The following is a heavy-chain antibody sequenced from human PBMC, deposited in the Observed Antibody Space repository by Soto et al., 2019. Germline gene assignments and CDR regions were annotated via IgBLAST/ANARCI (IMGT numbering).Heavy chain of an antibody. J-gene: IGHJ4*02. CDR1: GGSMSDFF. CDR2: VYYLGST. D-gene: IGHD3-10*01. Sequence: SETLSLTCSVSGGSMSDFFWSWIRQSPERGLEWIGYVYYLGSTDYNPSLKSRVTISVDTSKRQFSLRLSSVTAADAAIYYCARDGYDGSGSPYPAYWGPGTQVTVSS. CDR3: ARDGYDGSGSPYPAY. V-gene: IGHV4-59*01.